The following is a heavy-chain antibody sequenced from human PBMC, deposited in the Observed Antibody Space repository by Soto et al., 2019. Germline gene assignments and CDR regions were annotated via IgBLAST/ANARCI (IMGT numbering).Heavy chain of an antibody. D-gene: IGHD1-26*01. CDR3: AKGRVRNAGSNGALFDS. CDR2: IRGGGSES. V-gene: IGHV3-23*01. CDR1: GFTFRNYA. J-gene: IGHJ4*02. Sequence: EVQLLESGGDLVQPGGSLRLSCTTSGFTFRNYAMSWVRQAPGKGLEWVSIIRGGGSESFYADSVKGRFTISRDNSKNTLDLQMNSLRDEDTATYYCAKGRVRNAGSNGALFDSWGQGALVVVSS.